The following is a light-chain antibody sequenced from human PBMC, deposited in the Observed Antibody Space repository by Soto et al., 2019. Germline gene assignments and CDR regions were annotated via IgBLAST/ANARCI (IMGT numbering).Light chain of an antibody. V-gene: IGLV2-18*01. CDR2: EVR. J-gene: IGLJ1*01. Sequence: QSVLTQPPSVSGSPGQSVTISCTGTSSDVGRYNRVSWYQQPPGTAPQLLIYEVRNRPSGVPDRFSGSKSANTASLTISGLQAEDEADYYCSLYTTNSTFVFGAGTKLTVL. CDR3: SLYTTNSTFV. CDR1: SSDVGRYNR.